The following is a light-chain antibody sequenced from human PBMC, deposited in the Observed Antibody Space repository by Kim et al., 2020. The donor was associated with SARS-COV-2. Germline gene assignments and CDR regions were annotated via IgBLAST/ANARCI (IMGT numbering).Light chain of an antibody. CDR2: GIS. J-gene: IGKJ1*01. CDR1: QSISSIH. CDR3: QQYDDSPPP. V-gene: IGKV3-20*01. Sequence: EIVLTQSPGTLSLSPGERATLSCRASQSISSIHVAWYQQKRGRAPRLIIYGISKRATDIPDRFSGSGAGTDFTLTISRLEPEDFAVYYCQQYDDSPPPFGQGTKVDIK.